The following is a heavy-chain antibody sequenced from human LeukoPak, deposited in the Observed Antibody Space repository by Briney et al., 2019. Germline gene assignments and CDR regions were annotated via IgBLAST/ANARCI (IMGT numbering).Heavy chain of an antibody. Sequence: GGSLRLSCAASGFTFDDYTMHWVRQAPGKGLEWVSGISWNRGSIGYADSVKGRFTISRDNAKNSLYLQMNSLRAEDMALYYCAKDSIGYYDSSGPYYFDYWGQGTLVTVSS. V-gene: IGHV3-9*03. CDR2: ISWNRGSI. D-gene: IGHD3-22*01. CDR1: GFTFDDYT. J-gene: IGHJ4*02. CDR3: AKDSIGYYDSSGPYYFDY.